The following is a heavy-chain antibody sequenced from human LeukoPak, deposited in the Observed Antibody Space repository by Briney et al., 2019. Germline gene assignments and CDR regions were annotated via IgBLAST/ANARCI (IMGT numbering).Heavy chain of an antibody. J-gene: IGHJ4*02. CDR2: INHSGST. V-gene: IGHV4-34*01. CDR1: GGSFSGYY. D-gene: IGHD5-12*01. Sequence: NSSETLSLTCAVYGGSFSGYYWSWIRQPPGKGLEWIGEINHSGSTNYNPSLKSRVTISVDTSKNQFSLKLSSVTAADTAVYYCARAGGYSGYDLPFDYWGQGTLVTVSS. CDR3: ARAGGYSGYDLPFDY.